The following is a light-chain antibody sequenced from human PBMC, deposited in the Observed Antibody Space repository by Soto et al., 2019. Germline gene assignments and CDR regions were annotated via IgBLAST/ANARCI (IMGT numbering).Light chain of an antibody. V-gene: IGLV7-46*01. J-gene: IGLJ2*01. Sequence: QAVVTQEPSLTVSPGGTVTLTCGSSTGSVTSSHFPYWIQQKPGQAPRTMICDTNNKHSWTPARFSGSLLGGKAALTLSGACPEDEADYYCLLAYNGARIFGGGTKLTVL. CDR2: DTN. CDR3: LLAYNGARI. CDR1: TGSVTSSHF.